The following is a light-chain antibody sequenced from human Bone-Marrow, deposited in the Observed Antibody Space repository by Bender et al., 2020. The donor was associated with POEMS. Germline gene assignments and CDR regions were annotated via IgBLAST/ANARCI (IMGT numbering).Light chain of an antibody. CDR1: NSDIGNFYL. Sequence: QSALTQPASVSGSPGQAITISCTGTNSDIGNFYLVSWYQHHPGKDPKLILYEVTKRPSGISFRFSGSKFGNTASLTVSGLQAEDEADYYCSSYTDRVTWVFGGGTKLTVL. J-gene: IGLJ3*02. V-gene: IGLV2-14*02. CDR2: EVT. CDR3: SSYTDRVTWV.